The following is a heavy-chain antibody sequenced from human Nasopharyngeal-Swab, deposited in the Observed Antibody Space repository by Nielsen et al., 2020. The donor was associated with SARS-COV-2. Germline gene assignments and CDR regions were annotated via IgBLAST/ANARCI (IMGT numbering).Heavy chain of an antibody. CDR2: INSDGSST. V-gene: IGHV3-74*01. CDR1: GFTFSSYW. D-gene: IGHD6-13*01. CDR3: ARDGVLYYYGMDV. J-gene: IGHJ6*02. Sequence: GESLKISCAASGFTFSSYWMRWVRQAPGKGLVWVSRINSDGSSTSYADSVKGRFTISRDNAKNTLYLQMNSLRAEDTAVYYCARDGVLYYYGMDVWGQGTTVTVSS.